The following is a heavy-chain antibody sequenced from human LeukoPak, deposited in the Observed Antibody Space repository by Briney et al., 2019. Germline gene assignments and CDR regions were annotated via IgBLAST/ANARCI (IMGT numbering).Heavy chain of an antibody. CDR3: TKVARNSSWPYFDS. V-gene: IGHV3-43*01. J-gene: IGHJ4*02. CDR2: ISWDGGAT. D-gene: IGHD3-22*01. Sequence: PGGFLRLSCAASRFTFDDYSIHWVRQPPGKGLEWISLISWDGGATYYADSVKGRFTVSRDKSKNSLFLQMNSVITEDTAFYYCTKVARNSSWPYFDSWGQGTLVTVSS. CDR1: RFTFDDYS.